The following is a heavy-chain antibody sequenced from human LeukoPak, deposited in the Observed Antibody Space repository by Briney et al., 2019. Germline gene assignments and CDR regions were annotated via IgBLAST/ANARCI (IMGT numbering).Heavy chain of an antibody. CDR1: GYTLTELS. D-gene: IGHD2-15*01. J-gene: IGHJ4*02. V-gene: IGHV1-24*01. CDR3: ARVRCSGGSCYLLDY. Sequence: ASVKVSCKVSGYTLTELSMHWVRQAPGKGLEWMGGFDPEDGETIYAQKFQGRVTMTRDTSISTAYMELSRLRSDDTAVYYCARVRCSGGSCYLLDYWGQGTLVTVSS. CDR2: FDPEDGET.